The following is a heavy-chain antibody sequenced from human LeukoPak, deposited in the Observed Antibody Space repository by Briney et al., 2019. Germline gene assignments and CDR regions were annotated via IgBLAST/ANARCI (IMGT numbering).Heavy chain of an antibody. D-gene: IGHD6-19*01. CDR1: GFTFDDYA. CDR3: AKDVAGYSSNFFDY. Sequence: PGGSLRLSCAVSGFTFDDYAMHWVRQVPGNGLEWVSLITGDGGGTYYADSVKGRFTISRDNSKNSLYLRMNSLRTEDTALYYRAKDVAGYSSNFFDYWGQGILVTVSS. V-gene: IGHV3-43*02. CDR2: ITGDGGGT. J-gene: IGHJ4*02.